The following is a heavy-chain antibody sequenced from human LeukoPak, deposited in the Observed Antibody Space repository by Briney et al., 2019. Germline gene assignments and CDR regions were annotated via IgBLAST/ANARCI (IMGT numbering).Heavy chain of an antibody. CDR3: ASQYYYGSGRYNWFDP. CDR2: IYYSGST. V-gene: IGHV4-59*01. Sequence: SETLSLTCSVSGGSISSYYWSWIRQPPGKGLEWIGYIYYSGSTNYKPALKSRVTISVVTTKNQFSLKLSSVTAADTAVYDCASQYYYGSGRYNWFDPWGQGTLVTVSS. CDR1: GGSISSYY. J-gene: IGHJ5*02. D-gene: IGHD3-10*01.